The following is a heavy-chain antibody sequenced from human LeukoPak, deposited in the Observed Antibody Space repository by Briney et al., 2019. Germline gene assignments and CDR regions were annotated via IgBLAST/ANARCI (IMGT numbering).Heavy chain of an antibody. CDR1: GFTFSSYG. Sequence: GGSLRLSCAASGFTFSSYGMSWVRQAPGKGLEWVSAISDSGGSTYYADSVKGRFTISRDNSKNTLYLQMNSLRAEDTAVYYCALRSYYDSSAYYYLDYWGQGTLVTVSS. J-gene: IGHJ4*02. D-gene: IGHD3-22*01. CDR3: ALRSYYDSSAYYYLDY. V-gene: IGHV3-23*01. CDR2: ISDSGGST.